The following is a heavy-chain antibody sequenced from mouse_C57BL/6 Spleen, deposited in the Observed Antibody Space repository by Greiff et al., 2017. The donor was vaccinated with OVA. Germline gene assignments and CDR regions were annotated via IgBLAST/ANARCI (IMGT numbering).Heavy chain of an antibody. Sequence: VKLMESGPELVKPGASVKISCKASGYAFSSSWMNWVKQRPGKGLEWIGRIYPGDGDTNYNGKFKGKATLTADKSSSTAYMQLSSLTSEDSAVYFCARGEVYYDYDGFAYWGQGTLVTVSA. V-gene: IGHV1-82*01. D-gene: IGHD2-4*01. CDR1: GYAFSSSW. J-gene: IGHJ3*01. CDR2: IYPGDGDT. CDR3: ARGEVYYDYDGFAY.